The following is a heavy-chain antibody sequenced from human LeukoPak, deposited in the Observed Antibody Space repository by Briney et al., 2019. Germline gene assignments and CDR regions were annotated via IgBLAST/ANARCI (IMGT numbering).Heavy chain of an antibody. CDR2: INTSGGST. V-gene: IGHV1-46*01. J-gene: IGHJ3*01. D-gene: IGHD3-10*01. CDR1: GYTFTSYN. Sequence: ASVKVSCKASGYTFTSYNMHLVRQAPGQGHEWKGIINTSGGSTGYAQTFQGRVPLTRDTSKSTVYMELSSLRSEDTAVYYCSRDGITMVRGVKNAFDFWGQGTMVTVSS. CDR3: SRDGITMVRGVKNAFDF.